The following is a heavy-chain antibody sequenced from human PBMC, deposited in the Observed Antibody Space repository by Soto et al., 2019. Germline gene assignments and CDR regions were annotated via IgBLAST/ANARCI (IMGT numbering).Heavy chain of an antibody. V-gene: IGHV1-69*13. Sequence: SVKVSCKXSGGTFSSYAISWVRQAPGQGLEWMGGIIPIFGTANYAQKFQGRVTITADESTSTAYMELSSLRSEDTAVYYCARPHCSSTSCFPETYYYYYGMDVWGQGTTVTVSS. D-gene: IGHD2-2*01. CDR3: ARPHCSSTSCFPETYYYYYGMDV. CDR1: GGTFSSYA. CDR2: IIPIFGTA. J-gene: IGHJ6*02.